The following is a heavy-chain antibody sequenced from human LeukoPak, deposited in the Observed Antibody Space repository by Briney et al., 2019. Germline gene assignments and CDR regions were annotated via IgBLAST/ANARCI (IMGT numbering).Heavy chain of an antibody. V-gene: IGHV4-59*01. CDR1: GGSFSGYY. CDR2: IYYSGST. Sequence: PSETLSLTCAVYGGSFSGYYWSWIRQPPGKGLEWIGYIYYSGSTNYNPSLKSRVTISVDTSKNQFSLKLSSVTAADTAVYYCARVNVRGYYAYWGQGTLVTVSS. D-gene: IGHD3-22*01. J-gene: IGHJ4*02. CDR3: ARVNVRGYYAY.